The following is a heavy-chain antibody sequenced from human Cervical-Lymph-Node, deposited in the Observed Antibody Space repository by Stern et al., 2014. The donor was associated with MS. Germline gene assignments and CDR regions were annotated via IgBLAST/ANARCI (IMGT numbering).Heavy chain of an antibody. D-gene: IGHD6-19*01. V-gene: IGHV1-18*01. CDR3: ARDSSDGFDS. Sequence: VQLVQSEAEVRKPGASVKVSCKASGYTFITSGVAWVRQAPGQGLEWMGCISADKGTPHYTQKLQGRVTMTTDTSTSTVYMELRSLTSDDTAVYFCARDSSDGFDSWGQGTLVTVSS. J-gene: IGHJ4*02. CDR2: ISADKGTP. CDR1: GYTFITSG.